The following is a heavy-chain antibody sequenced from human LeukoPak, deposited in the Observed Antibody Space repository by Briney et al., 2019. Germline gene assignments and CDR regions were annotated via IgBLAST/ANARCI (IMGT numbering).Heavy chain of an antibody. CDR3: VKALRLVTTHYDY. J-gene: IGHJ4*02. CDR2: ITSNGGST. D-gene: IGHD4-17*01. CDR1: GFTFSSSG. Sequence: GGSLRLSCSASGFTFSSSGMHWVRQAPGKGLEYVSAITSNGGSTYYADSVKGRFTISRDNSKNTLYLQMSSLRPDDTALYYCVKALRLVTTHYDYLGQGTLVTVSS. V-gene: IGHV3-64D*09.